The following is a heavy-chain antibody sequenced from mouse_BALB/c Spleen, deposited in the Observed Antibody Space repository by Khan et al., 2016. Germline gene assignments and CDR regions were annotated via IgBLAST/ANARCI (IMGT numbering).Heavy chain of an antibody. V-gene: IGHV11-2*02. J-gene: IGHJ1*01. CDR2: INSDGSAI. CDR3: LRWGGWNFDV. Sequence: EVQLLETGGGLVQPGGSRGLSCEGSGFTFSGFWMSWVRQTPGKTLEWIGDINSDGSAINYAPSIKDRFTIFRDNDTNTLYLQMNNVRSEDTATYFCLRWGGWNFDVWGAGTTVTVSS. CDR1: GFTFSGFW.